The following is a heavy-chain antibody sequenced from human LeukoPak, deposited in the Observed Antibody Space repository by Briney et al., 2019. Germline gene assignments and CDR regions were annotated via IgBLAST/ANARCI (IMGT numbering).Heavy chain of an antibody. CDR3: ARAIVVVPAVLPGDYYYMDV. D-gene: IGHD2-2*01. Sequence: SVKVSCKASGGTFSSYAISWVRQAPGQGLEWMGGIIPIFGTANYAQKFQGRVTITTDESTSTAYMELSSLRSEDTAVYYCARAIVVVPAVLPGDYYYMDVWGKGTTVTVSS. V-gene: IGHV1-69*05. CDR2: IIPIFGTA. CDR1: GGTFSSYA. J-gene: IGHJ6*03.